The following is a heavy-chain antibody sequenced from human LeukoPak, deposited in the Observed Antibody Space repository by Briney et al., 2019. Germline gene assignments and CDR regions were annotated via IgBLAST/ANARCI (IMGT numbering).Heavy chain of an antibody. D-gene: IGHD2-2*01. J-gene: IGHJ6*03. V-gene: IGHV4-34*01. CDR1: GGSFSGYY. CDR2: INHSGST. CDR3: ARGGLDCSSTSCYDYYYYYMDV. Sequence: PSETLSLTCAVYGGSFSGYYWSWIRQPPGKGLEWVGEINHSGSTNYNPSLKSRVTISVDTSKNQFSLKLSSVTAADTAVYYCARGGLDCSSTSCYDYYYYYMDVWGKGTTVTVSS.